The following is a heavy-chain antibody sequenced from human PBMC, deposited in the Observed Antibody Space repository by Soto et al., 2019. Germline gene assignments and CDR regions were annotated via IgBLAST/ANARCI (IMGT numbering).Heavy chain of an antibody. J-gene: IGHJ4*02. V-gene: IGHV1-69*18. CDR1: GDTFSGYP. CDR2: IIPVFGTT. Sequence: QVQLVQSGAELKKPGSSVKVSCKASGDTFSGYPINWVRQAPGEGLEWMGRIIPVFGTTNDAQSFEGRVTFTADDTTHTASMELRGLLSEDTAVYYCARDGGFGDLKYWGPGTLVTVSS. D-gene: IGHD3-10*01. CDR3: ARDGGFGDLKY.